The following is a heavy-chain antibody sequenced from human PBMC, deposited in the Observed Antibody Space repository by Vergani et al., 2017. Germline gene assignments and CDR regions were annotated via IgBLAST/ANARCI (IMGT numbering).Heavy chain of an antibody. V-gene: IGHV2-5*02. CDR2: VFWDDDK. J-gene: IGHJ4*02. CDR1: GFSLTTRGVA. D-gene: IGHD2-15*01. Sequence: QITLKESGPTLVKPTQPLTLTCTFSGFSLTTRGVAVGWTRQPPGTPLEWLAIVFWDDDKRYSPSLRNRVTITRDTSRNQVALTMTNIDPVDTATYYCTHRPDCSVGHCYEYYWGQGTLVTVSS. CDR3: THRPDCSVGHCYEYY.